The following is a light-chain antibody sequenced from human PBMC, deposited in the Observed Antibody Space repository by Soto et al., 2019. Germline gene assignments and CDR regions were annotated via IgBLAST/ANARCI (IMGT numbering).Light chain of an antibody. J-gene: IGKJ1*01. Sequence: DIQMTQSPSTLSASVGDRVSITCRASQSISSWLAWYQQKPGKAPKLLIYKASSLESGVPSRFSGSGPGTEFTLTISSLQPDDFAPYYCQQYNSYSWTFGQGTKVAIK. CDR2: KAS. V-gene: IGKV1-5*03. CDR3: QQYNSYSWT. CDR1: QSISSW.